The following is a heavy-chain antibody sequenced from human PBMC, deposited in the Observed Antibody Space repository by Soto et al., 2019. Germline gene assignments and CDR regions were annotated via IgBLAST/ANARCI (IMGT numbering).Heavy chain of an antibody. CDR1: GGSISTAGYY. D-gene: IGHD3-3*01. CDR3: ARAFRDFGVAIDY. J-gene: IGHJ4*02. Sequence: QVQLQESGPGLVKPSQTLSLNCTVSGGSISTAGYYWGWIRQPPGRGLEWIGHIYYSGSTYYNPSLKSQVTISAETSKNQFSLKVNSVTAADTAVYYCARAFRDFGVAIDYWGQGTLVTVSS. CDR2: IYYSGST. V-gene: IGHV4-30-4*01.